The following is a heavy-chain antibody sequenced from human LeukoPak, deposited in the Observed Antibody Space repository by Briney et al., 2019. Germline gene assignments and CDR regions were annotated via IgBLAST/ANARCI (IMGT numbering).Heavy chain of an antibody. Sequence: GGSLRLSCAASGFTFSSYAMSWVRQAPGKGLEWVSAISGSGGSTYYADSVKGRFTISRDNSKNTLYLQMNSLRAEDTAVYYCAKDRPQTPPATYYYYGVDVWGKGTTVTVSS. CDR2: ISGSGGST. CDR1: GFTFSSYA. V-gene: IGHV3-23*01. J-gene: IGHJ6*04. CDR3: AKDRPQTPPATYYYYGVDV. D-gene: IGHD2-2*01.